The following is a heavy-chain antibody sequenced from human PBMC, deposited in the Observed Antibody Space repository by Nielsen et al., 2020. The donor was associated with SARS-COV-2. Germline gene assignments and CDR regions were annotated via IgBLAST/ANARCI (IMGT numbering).Heavy chain of an antibody. CDR1: GGSFSDNF. CDR2: INHSGST. J-gene: IGHJ4*02. Sequence: SETLSLTCALYGGSFSDNFWSWIRQAPGKGLEWIGEINHSGSTNYSPSLKSRVTISVDTSKNQFSLKLSSVTAADTAVYYCARFTGSGNYIGSYYFDYWGQGTLVTVSS. V-gene: IGHV4-34*01. CDR3: ARFTGSGNYIGSYYFDY. D-gene: IGHD3-10*01.